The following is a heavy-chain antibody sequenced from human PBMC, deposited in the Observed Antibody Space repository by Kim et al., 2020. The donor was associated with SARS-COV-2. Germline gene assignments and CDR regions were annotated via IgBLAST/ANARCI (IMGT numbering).Heavy chain of an antibody. CDR1: GGSITTSY. CDR3: EGFQMGAWGAEFDY. Sequence: SETLSLTCSVSGGSITTSYWSWIRQPPGRGLEWIGYIYYSGSPNVNPSLESRLTISVDTSKNQFYLNLRSVTAADTAVYYCEGFQMGAWGAEFDYWGEGT. D-gene: IGHD3-16*01. CDR2: IYYSGSP. V-gene: IGHV4-59*13. J-gene: IGHJ4*02.